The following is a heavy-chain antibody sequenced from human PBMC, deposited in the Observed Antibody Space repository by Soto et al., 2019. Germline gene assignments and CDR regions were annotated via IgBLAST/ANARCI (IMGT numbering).Heavy chain of an antibody. Sequence: GESLKISCKGSGYSFTSYWIAWVRQMPGKGLECMGIIYPGDSDTRYSPSFEGQVTISADKSVNTAYLQWSSLKASDSAMYYCARPFDTSGWYDHWGQGTLVTVSS. D-gene: IGHD6-19*01. CDR2: IYPGDSDT. V-gene: IGHV5-51*01. CDR1: GYSFTSYW. CDR3: ARPFDTSGWYDH. J-gene: IGHJ5*02.